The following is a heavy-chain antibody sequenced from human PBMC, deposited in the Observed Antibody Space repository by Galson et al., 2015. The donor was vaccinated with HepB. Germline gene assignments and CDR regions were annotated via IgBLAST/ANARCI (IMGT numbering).Heavy chain of an antibody. J-gene: IGHJ6*02. CDR3: ARIYGSGMAYYYYGMDV. CDR1: GYTFTSYG. V-gene: IGHV1-18*04. Sequence: SVKVSCKASGYTFTSYGISWVRQAPGQGLEWMGWISAYNGNTNYAQKLQGRVTMTTDTSTSTAYMELRSLRSDDTAVYYCARIYGSGMAYYYYGMDVWGQGTTVTVSS. CDR2: ISAYNGNT. D-gene: IGHD3-10*01.